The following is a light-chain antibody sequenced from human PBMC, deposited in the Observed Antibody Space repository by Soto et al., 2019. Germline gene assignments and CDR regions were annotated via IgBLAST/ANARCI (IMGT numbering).Light chain of an antibody. CDR1: QSLSNSF. Sequence: IVLTQSPGTLSLSPGERATLSCRSSQSLSNSFIAWYQQKPGQAPRLLIYDTSSRATGIPDRFSGSGSGTDCTLTISRLEPEDVSVFYCQQYGTSEIILGQGTRLEIK. V-gene: IGKV3-20*01. J-gene: IGKJ5*01. CDR3: QQYGTSEII. CDR2: DTS.